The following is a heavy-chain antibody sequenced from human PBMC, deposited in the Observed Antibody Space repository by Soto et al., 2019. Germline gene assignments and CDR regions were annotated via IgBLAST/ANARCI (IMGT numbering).Heavy chain of an antibody. J-gene: IGHJ4*02. CDR1: GFTFSSYG. Sequence: PGGSLRLSCAASGFTFSSYGMHWFRQAPGKGLEWVAVIWYDGSNKYYADSVKGRFTISRDNSNNTLYLQMNSLRAEDTAVYYCARDLGSFDYWGQGTLVTVSS. CDR2: IWYDGSNK. D-gene: IGHD3-16*01. CDR3: ARDLGSFDY. V-gene: IGHV3-33*01.